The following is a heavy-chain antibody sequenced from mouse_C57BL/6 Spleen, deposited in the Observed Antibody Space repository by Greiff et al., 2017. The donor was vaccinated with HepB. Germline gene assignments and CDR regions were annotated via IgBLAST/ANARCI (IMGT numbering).Heavy chain of an antibody. CDR3: TRSGYGNALDY. D-gene: IGHD2-10*02. CDR2: IYPGNGDT. V-gene: IGHV1-82*01. CDR1: GYAFSSSW. J-gene: IGHJ2*01. Sequence: VQLQQSGPELVKPGASVKISCKASGYAFSSSWMNWVKQRPGKGLEWIGRIYPGNGDTNYNGKFKGKATLTADKSSSTAYMQLSGLTSEDSAVYFVTRSGYGNALDYWGQGTTLTVSS.